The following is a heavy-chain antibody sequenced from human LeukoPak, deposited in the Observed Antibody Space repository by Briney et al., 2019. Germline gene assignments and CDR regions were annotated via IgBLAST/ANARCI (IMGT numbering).Heavy chain of an antibody. CDR2: KKQDGSEK. Sequence: GGSLRLSCAAAGFTFNKYWMTWVRQAPGKGLGWVANKKQDGSEKYYVDSGKGRFTFSRDNAKNSLYLQMDSLRAEDTAVYYCARDPGPSIAAWGAFDIWGQGTMVTVSS. J-gene: IGHJ3*02. D-gene: IGHD6-6*01. V-gene: IGHV3-7*01. CDR1: GFTFNKYW. CDR3: ARDPGPSIAAWGAFDI.